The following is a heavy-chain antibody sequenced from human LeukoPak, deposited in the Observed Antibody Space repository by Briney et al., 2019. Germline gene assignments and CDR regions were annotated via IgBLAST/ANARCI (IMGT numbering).Heavy chain of an antibody. D-gene: IGHD3-22*01. CDR3: ARSRSPTYDTSDYYENDY. J-gene: IGHJ4*02. V-gene: IGHV1-18*01. Sequence: GASVKVSCKAPASTFSNYAINWMRQAAGQSLEWVGWIRGYDGHTKYAQNLQGRVTMTRDTSTNTAYMELRNLRSDDSAVYYCARSRSPTYDTSDYYENDYWGQGTLVTVSS. CDR1: ASTFSNYA. CDR2: IRGYDGHT.